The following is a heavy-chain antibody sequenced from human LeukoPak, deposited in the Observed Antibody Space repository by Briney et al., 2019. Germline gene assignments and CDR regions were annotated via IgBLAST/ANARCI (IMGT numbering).Heavy chain of an antibody. J-gene: IGHJ4*02. CDR2: IKSKTDGGTT. D-gene: IGHD1-26*01. CDR1: GFTFSSYA. V-gene: IGHV3-15*01. Sequence: GGSLRLSCAASGFTFSSYAMSWVRQAPGKGLEWVGRIKSKTDGGTTDYAAPVKGRFTISRDDSKNTLYLQMNSLKTEDTAVYYCTTDSLNGGSYGDFDYWGQGTLVTVSS. CDR3: TTDSLNGGSYGDFDY.